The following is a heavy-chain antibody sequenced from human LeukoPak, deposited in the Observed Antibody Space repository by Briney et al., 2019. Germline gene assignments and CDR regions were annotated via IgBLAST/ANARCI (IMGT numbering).Heavy chain of an antibody. CDR1: GLTFSGYW. Sequence: GGSLRLSCAASGLTFSGYWMNWVGHAPGKGLEWVANIKPDGSEKYYVDSVKGRFTISRDNAKNSLYLQMTSLRAEDTAVYYCARGSGDYSGQGTLVTVSS. V-gene: IGHV3-7*04. CDR2: IKPDGSEK. CDR3: ARGSGDY. J-gene: IGHJ4*02.